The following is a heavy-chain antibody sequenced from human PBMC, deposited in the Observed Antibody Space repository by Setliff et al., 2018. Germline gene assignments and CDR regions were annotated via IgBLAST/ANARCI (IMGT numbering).Heavy chain of an antibody. Sequence: GGSLRLSCAASGFTFSNCWMQWVRQAPGKGPVWVSRITNDGSSTIYADSVKGRFTISRDNSKNTLYLQMNSPRAEDTAVYYCAKDPQIRFLEWLSRVYFDYWGQGTLVTVSS. V-gene: IGHV3-74*01. CDR3: AKDPQIRFLEWLSRVYFDY. D-gene: IGHD3-3*01. J-gene: IGHJ4*02. CDR1: GFTFSNCW. CDR2: ITNDGSST.